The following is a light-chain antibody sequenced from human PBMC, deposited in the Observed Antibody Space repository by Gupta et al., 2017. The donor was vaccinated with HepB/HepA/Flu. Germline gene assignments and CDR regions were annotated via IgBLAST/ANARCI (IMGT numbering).Light chain of an antibody. CDR1: QDISNY. Sequence: DIQMTQSPSSLSASVGDRVTITCQASQDISNYLNWYQQKPGKAPKLLIYDASNWETGVPSRFSGSGFGKDFTFTISSRQQEDIATYYCQQYENLWDITFGHGTKVDIK. V-gene: IGKV1-33*01. CDR2: DAS. CDR3: QQYENLWDIT. J-gene: IGKJ3*01.